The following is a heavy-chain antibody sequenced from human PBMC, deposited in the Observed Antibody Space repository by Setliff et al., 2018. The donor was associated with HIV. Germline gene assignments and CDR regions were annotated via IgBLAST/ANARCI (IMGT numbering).Heavy chain of an antibody. Sequence: SETLSLTCTVSGGSISTSYWNWIRQPPGKGLEWIAYIYISGNTNYNPSLKSRVTISLDTSRNQFSLKLGSVTAADTAMYYCAREHCSGGSCNGFDIWGQGTMVTVSS. J-gene: IGHJ3*02. D-gene: IGHD2-15*01. V-gene: IGHV4-4*09. CDR3: AREHCSGGSCNGFDI. CDR1: GGSISTSY. CDR2: IYISGNT.